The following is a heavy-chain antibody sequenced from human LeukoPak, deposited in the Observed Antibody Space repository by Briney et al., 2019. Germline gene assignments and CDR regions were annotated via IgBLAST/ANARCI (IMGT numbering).Heavy chain of an antibody. CDR1: GGFINGYY. Sequence: SETLSLTCTVSGGFINGYYWTWIRQPAGKGLEWIGRIFSTGSTDYNPSLQSRVTISVDNSKNQFSLRLTSVTAADTAIYYCARAGSPYYHYHIEVWGNGTTVTVSS. D-gene: IGHD3-10*01. J-gene: IGHJ6*03. CDR2: IFSTGST. CDR3: ARAGSPYYHYHIEV. V-gene: IGHV4-4*07.